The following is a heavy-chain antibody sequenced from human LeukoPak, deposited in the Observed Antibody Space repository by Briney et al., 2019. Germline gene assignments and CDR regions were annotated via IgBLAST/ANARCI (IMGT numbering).Heavy chain of an antibody. CDR2: IWYDGSNK. J-gene: IGHJ4*02. CDR1: GFTFSSYS. CDR3: ARDSTGIAAAGSFDY. Sequence: PGRSLRLSCAASGFTFSSYSMHWVRQAPGKGLEWVAVIWYDGSNKYYADSVKGRFTISRDNSKNTLYLQMNSLRAEDTAVYYCARDSTGIAAAGSFDYWGQGTLVTVSS. D-gene: IGHD6-13*01. V-gene: IGHV3-33*01.